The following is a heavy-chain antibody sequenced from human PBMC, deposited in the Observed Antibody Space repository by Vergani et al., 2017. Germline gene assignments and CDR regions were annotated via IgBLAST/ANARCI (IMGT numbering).Heavy chain of an antibody. Sequence: EVQLVESGGGLVKPGGSLRLSCAASGFTFSSYSMNWVRQAPGKGLEWVSSISSSSSYIYYADSVKGRFTISIDNAKNSLYLQMNSLRAEDTAVYYCARSVAVAGGVADYWGQGTLVTVSS. D-gene: IGHD6-19*01. V-gene: IGHV3-21*01. CDR3: ARSVAVAGGVADY. CDR1: GFTFSSYS. CDR2: ISSSSSYI. J-gene: IGHJ4*02.